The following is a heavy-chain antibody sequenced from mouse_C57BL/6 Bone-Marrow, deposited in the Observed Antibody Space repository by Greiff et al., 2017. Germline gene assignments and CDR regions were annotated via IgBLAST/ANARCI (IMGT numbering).Heavy chain of an antibody. J-gene: IGHJ2*01. Sequence: DVKLVESGAELVRPGASVKLSCTASGFNITDYYMHWVKQRPEQGLEWIGRIDPEDGDTAYAPKFQGKATMPADTSSRPAYLQLSSLTSEDTAVYYCTTGWYFDYWGQGATLTVSS. D-gene: IGHD1-1*02. CDR2: IDPEDGDT. CDR1: GFNITDYY. CDR3: TTGWYFDY. V-gene: IGHV14-1*01.